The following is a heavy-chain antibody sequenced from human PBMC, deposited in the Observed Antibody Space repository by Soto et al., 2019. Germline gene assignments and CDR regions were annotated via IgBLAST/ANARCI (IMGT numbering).Heavy chain of an antibody. V-gene: IGHV3-30-3*01. CDR1: GFTFSSYA. J-gene: IGHJ4*02. CDR3: ARDPGRAADGTILDY. Sequence: QVQLVESGGGVVQPGRSLRLSCAASGFTFSSYAMHWVRQAPGKGLEWVAVISYDGSNKYYADSVKGRFTISRDNSKNTLYLQMNSLRAEDTAVYYCARDPGRAADGTILDYWGQGTLVTVSA. CDR2: ISYDGSNK. D-gene: IGHD6-13*01.